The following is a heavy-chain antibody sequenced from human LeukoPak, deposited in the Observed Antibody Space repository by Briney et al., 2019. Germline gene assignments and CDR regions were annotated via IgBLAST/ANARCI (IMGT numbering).Heavy chain of an antibody. J-gene: IGHJ6*03. CDR1: GGSFSGYY. V-gene: IGHV4-34*01. CDR3: ARASSSYYYYYMDV. CDR2: INHSGST. Sequence: PSETLSLTCAVYGGSFSGYYWSWIRQPPGKGLEWIGEINHSGSTNYNPSLKSRVTISVDTPKNQFSLKLSSVTAADTAVYYCARASSSYYYYYMDVWGKGTTVTVSS.